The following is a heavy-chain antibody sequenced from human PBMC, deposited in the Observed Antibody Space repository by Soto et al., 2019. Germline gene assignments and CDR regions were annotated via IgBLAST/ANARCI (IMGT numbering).Heavy chain of an antibody. CDR2: IKSKTDGGTT. CDR1: GFTFSNAW. D-gene: IGHD3-3*01. CDR3: TTPYYDFWSGYPTRYYYYGMDV. J-gene: IGHJ6*02. V-gene: IGHV3-15*01. Sequence: EVQLVESGGGLVKPGGSLRLSCAASGFTFSNAWMSWVRQAPGKGLEWDGRIKSKTDGGTTDYAAPVKGRFTISRDDSNNTLYLQMNSLKTEDTAVHYCTTPYYDFWSGYPTRYYYYGMDVWGQGTTVTVSS.